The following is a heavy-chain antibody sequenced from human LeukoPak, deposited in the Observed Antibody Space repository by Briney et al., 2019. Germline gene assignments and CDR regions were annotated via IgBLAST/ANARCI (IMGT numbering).Heavy chain of an antibody. CDR1: GFTFNTYG. Sequence: GGSLRLSCVASGFTFNTYGMNWVRLVPGKGLEWVAVIWYDGSDKYYADSVRGRFTISRDNSKNTLYLQVNSLRVEDTAVYYCARVACTGNSCRPYHYYGMDVWSQGTSVTVSS. CDR2: IWYDGSDK. CDR3: ARVACTGNSCRPYHYYGMDV. D-gene: IGHD2-15*01. J-gene: IGHJ6*02. V-gene: IGHV3-33*01.